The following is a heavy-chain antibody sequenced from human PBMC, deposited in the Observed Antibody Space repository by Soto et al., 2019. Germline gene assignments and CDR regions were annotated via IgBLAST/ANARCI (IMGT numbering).Heavy chain of an antibody. CDR1: GGSFSGYY. CDR2: INHSGST. V-gene: IGHV4-34*01. Sequence: PSETLSLTCAVYGGSFSGYYWSWIRQPPGKGLEWIGEINHSGSTNYNPSLKSRVTISVDTSKNQFSLKLSSVTAADTAVYYCARTPDITIFGVIISHQYYFDYWGQGTLVTVSS. J-gene: IGHJ4*02. D-gene: IGHD3-3*01. CDR3: ARTPDITIFGVIISHQYYFDY.